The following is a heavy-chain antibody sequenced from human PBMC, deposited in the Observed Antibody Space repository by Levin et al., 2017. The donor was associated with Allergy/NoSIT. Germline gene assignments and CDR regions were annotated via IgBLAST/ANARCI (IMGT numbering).Heavy chain of an antibody. Sequence: GESLKISCKASGYTFTGYYMHWVRQAPGQGLEWMGWINPNSGGTNYAQKFQGRVTMTRDTSISTAYMELSRLRSDDTAVYYCARRPSYSGSYRYFDYWGQGTLVTVSS. V-gene: IGHV1-2*02. CDR1: GYTFTGYY. J-gene: IGHJ4*02. CDR2: INPNSGGT. CDR3: ARRPSYSGSYRYFDY. D-gene: IGHD1-26*01.